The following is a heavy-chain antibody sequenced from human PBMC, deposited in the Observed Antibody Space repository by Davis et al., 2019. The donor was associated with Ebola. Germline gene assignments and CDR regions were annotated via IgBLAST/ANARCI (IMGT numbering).Heavy chain of an antibody. CDR1: GYTFTGDY. V-gene: IGHV1-69*13. CDR3: VTGAGGAN. J-gene: IGHJ4*02. CDR2: IIPIFGTA. Sequence: SVKVSCKASGYTFTGDYMHWVRQAPGQGLEWMGGIIPIFGTANYAQKFQGRVTIIADESTSTAYMELSSLRSEDTALYYCVTGAGGANWGQGTLVTVSS. D-gene: IGHD3-16*01.